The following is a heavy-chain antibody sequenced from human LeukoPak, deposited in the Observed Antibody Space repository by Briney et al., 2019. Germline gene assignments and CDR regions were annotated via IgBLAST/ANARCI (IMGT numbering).Heavy chain of an antibody. V-gene: IGHV4-30-4*01. CDR2: IYYSGST. Sequence: PSETLSLTCTVSGGSISSGDYYWSWIRQPPGKGLEWIGYIYYSGSTYYNPSLKSRVTISVDTSKNQFSLKLSSVTAADTAVYYCARVRTETLPYYFDYWGQGTLVTVSS. CDR1: GGSISSGDYY. J-gene: IGHJ4*02. CDR3: ARVRTETLPYYFDY.